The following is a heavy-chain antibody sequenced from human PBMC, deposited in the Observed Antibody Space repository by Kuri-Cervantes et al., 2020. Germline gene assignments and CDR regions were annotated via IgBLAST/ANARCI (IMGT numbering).Heavy chain of an antibody. D-gene: IGHD2-15*01. J-gene: IGHJ4*02. V-gene: IGHV3-23*01. Sequence: GESLKISCAASGFTFDDYAMHWVRQAPAKGLEWFSAISASGGSTYYADSVKGRFTISRDNSKNTLYLQMNSLRAEDTAVYYCAKDQESSFCSGGSCYLFDYWGQGTLVTVSS. CDR3: AKDQESSFCSGGSCYLFDY. CDR2: ISASGGST. CDR1: GFTFDDYA.